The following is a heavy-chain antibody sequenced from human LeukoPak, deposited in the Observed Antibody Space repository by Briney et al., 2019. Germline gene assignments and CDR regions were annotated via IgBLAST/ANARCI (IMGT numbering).Heavy chain of an antibody. V-gene: IGHV1-58*02. CDR3: AAAQPQLNNWFDP. J-gene: IGHJ5*02. Sequence: SVKVSCKASGSTFSSSAMQWVRQARGQRLEWIGWIVVGSGNTNYAQKFQERVTITRDMSTSTAYMELSSLRSEDTAVYYCAAAQPQLNNWFDPWGQGTLVTVSS. D-gene: IGHD1-1*01. CDR1: GSTFSSSA. CDR2: IVVGSGNT.